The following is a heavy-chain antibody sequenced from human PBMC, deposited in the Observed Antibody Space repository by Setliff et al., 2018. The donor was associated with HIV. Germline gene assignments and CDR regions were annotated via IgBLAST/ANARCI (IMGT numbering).Heavy chain of an antibody. CDR1: GYTFTSYG. CDR3: ARNFYDSSGYRYDY. V-gene: IGHV1-18*01. Sequence: ASVKVSCKPSGYTFTSYGINWVRQAPGQGLEWMGWISGYNGKTNYAQKFQGRVTMTTDTSTNTAYMELRSLRSDDTAVYYCARNFYDSSGYRYDYWGQGTLVTVSS. J-gene: IGHJ4*02. D-gene: IGHD3-22*01. CDR2: ISGYNGKT.